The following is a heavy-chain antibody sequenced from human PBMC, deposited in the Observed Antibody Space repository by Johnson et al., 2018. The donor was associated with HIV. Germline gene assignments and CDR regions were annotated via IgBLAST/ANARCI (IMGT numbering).Heavy chain of an antibody. Sequence: QMQLVESGGGVVQPGGSLRLSCAASGFTFSDYGIHWVRQVPGKGLEWVAFIRDDGSDKFYGDSVKGRFTISRDNSKNTVHLQMNSLRADDTALYYCAKDLHPAGQWLAFDIWGQGTMVTVSS. J-gene: IGHJ3*02. V-gene: IGHV3-30*02. CDR3: AKDLHPAGQWLAFDI. CDR2: IRDDGSDK. D-gene: IGHD6-19*01. CDR1: GFTFSDYG.